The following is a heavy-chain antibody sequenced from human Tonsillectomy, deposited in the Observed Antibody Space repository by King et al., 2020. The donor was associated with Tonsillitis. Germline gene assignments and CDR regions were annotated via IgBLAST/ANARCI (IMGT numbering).Heavy chain of an antibody. V-gene: IGHV1-2*02. CDR1: GYMFTGYY. Sequence: QLVQSGAEVKKPGASVKVSCKASGYMFTGYYIHWVRQAPGQGLEWMGWINPNSGGTNYAEKFQDRVTMTRDTSITTAYMELRSLRSDDTAVYYCVRVYSSSWFVDYFDYWGQGTLVTVSS. J-gene: IGHJ4*02. CDR2: INPNSGGT. D-gene: IGHD6-13*01. CDR3: VRVYSSSWFVDYFDY.